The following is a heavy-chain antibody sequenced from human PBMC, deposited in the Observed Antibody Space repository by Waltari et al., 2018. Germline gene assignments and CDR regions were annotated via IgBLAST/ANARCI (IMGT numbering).Heavy chain of an antibody. J-gene: IGHJ5*02. CDR2: IIPILGIA. CDR1: GGPFSSYA. V-gene: IGHV1-69*04. D-gene: IGHD3-10*01. CDR3: ARDLEGDDP. Sequence: QVQLVQSGAEVKKPGSSVKVSCKASGGPFSSYAISWVRQAPGQGLEWMGRIIPILGIANYAQKFQGRVTITADKSTSTAYMELSSLRSEDTAVYYCARDLEGDDPWGQGTLVTVSS.